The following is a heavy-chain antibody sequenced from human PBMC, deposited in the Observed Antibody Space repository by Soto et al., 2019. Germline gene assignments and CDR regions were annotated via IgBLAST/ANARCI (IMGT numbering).Heavy chain of an antibody. V-gene: IGHV1-2*02. CDR3: ARDMRRGFGVVTNYYYYGMDV. CDR2: INPNSGGT. J-gene: IGHJ6*02. CDR1: GYTFTGYY. Sequence: ASVKVSCKASGYTFTGYYMHWVRQAPGQGLEWMGWINPNSGGTNYAQKFQGRVTMTRDTSISTAYMELSRLRSDDTAVYYCARDMRRGFGVVTNYYYYGMDVWGQGTTVTVSS. D-gene: IGHD3-3*01.